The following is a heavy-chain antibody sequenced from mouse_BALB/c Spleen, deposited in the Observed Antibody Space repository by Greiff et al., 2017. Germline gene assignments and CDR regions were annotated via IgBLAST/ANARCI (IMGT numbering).Heavy chain of an antibody. Sequence: DVMLVESGGGLVQPGGSLKLSCAASGFTFSSYGMSWVRQTPDKRLELVATINSNGGSTYYPDSVKGRFTISRDNAKNTLYLQMSSLKSEDTAMYYCARDGYDYWGQGTTLTVSS. V-gene: IGHV5-6-3*01. D-gene: IGHD2-2*01. CDR1: GFTFSSYG. J-gene: IGHJ2*01. CDR3: ARDGYDY. CDR2: INSNGGST.